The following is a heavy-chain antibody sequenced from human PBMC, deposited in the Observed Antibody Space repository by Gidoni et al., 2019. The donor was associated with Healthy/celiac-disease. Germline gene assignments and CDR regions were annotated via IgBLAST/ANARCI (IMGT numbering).Heavy chain of an antibody. CDR3: ARVSLDHRQWPNWFDP. CDR2: TYYRSKWYN. V-gene: IGHV6-1*01. J-gene: IGHJ5*02. CDR1: GDSVSRNSAA. Sequence: QVQLQQSGPGLVKPSQTLSLTCAISGDSVSRNSAAWNWIRQSPSRGLEWLGRTYYRSKWYNDYAVSVKSRITINPDTSKNQFSLQLNSVTPEDTAVYYCARVSLDHRQWPNWFDPWGQGTLVTVSS. D-gene: IGHD6-19*01.